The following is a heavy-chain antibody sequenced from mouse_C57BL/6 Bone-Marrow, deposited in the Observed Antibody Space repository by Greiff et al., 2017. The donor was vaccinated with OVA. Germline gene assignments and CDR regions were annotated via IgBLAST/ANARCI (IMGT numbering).Heavy chain of an antibody. CDR3: ARLYYSNYVGAMDY. V-gene: IGHV5-12*01. CDR2: ISNGGGST. D-gene: IGHD2-5*01. CDR1: GFTFSDYY. Sequence: EVQLVESGGGLVQPGGSLKLSCAASGFTFSDYYMYWVRQTPEKRLEWVAYISNGGGSTYYPDTVKGRFTISRDNAKNTLYLQMSRLKSEDTAMYYCARLYYSNYVGAMDYWGQGTSVTVSS. J-gene: IGHJ4*01.